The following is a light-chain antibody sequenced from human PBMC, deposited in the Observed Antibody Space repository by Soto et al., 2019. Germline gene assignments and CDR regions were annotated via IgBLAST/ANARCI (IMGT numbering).Light chain of an antibody. CDR3: QQYNGYWT. CDR2: EAS. CDR1: QSISDS. V-gene: IGKV1-5*03. J-gene: IGKJ1*01. Sequence: DIQMTQSPSTLSASVGDRVTITCRASQSISDSLAWYQQKPGKAPKLLIYEASSLKSGVPSRFSGSRSGTEYTLTISSLPPDDFATYYCQQYNGYWTLGHGTKVEIK.